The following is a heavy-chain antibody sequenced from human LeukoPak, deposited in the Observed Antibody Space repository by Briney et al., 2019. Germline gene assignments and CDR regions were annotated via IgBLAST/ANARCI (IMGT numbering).Heavy chain of an antibody. Sequence: GASVKFSCKASGGTFSSYAISWVRQAPGQGLEWMGGIIPIFGTANYAQKFQGRVTITADESTSTAYMELSSLRSEDTAVYYCAMGENRSGYDWWHYYWGQGTLVTVSS. CDR2: IIPIFGTA. V-gene: IGHV1-69*13. CDR3: AMGENRSGYDWWHYY. CDR1: GGTFSSYA. D-gene: IGHD5-12*01. J-gene: IGHJ4*02.